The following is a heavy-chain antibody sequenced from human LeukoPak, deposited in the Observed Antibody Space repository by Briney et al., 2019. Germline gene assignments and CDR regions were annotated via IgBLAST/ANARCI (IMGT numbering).Heavy chain of an antibody. CDR3: ARHRHSSSWPVNWFDP. CDR1: SGSISSYY. Sequence: SETLSLTCTVSSGSISSYYWSWIRQPPGKGLEWIGHISYSGGTNYNPSLKSRVTISVDTSKNQFSLKLSSVTAADTAVYYCARHRHSSSWPVNWFDPWGQGTLVTVSS. D-gene: IGHD6-13*01. CDR2: ISYSGGT. J-gene: IGHJ5*02. V-gene: IGHV4-59*08.